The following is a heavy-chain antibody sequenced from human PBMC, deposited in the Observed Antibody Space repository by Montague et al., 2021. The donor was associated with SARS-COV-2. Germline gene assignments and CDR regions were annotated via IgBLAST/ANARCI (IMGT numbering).Heavy chain of an antibody. CDR3: AREAAPQHCAGGSCYHPEDY. V-gene: IGHV3-21*01. CDR1: GFTFSSFS. Sequence: SLSLSWSASGFTFSSFSMNWVRQAPGKGLEWVAIIGSSSSYIYYADSVKGRFTISRDNAKNSLYLQMNSLRGEDTAIYYCAREAAPQHCAGGSCYHPEDYWGQGTQVTVSS. J-gene: IGHJ4*02. CDR2: IGSSSSYI. D-gene: IGHD2-15*01.